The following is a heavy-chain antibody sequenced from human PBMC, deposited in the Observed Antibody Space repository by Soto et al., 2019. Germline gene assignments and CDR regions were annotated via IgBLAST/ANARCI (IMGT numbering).Heavy chain of an antibody. CDR3: ARGLGNNWNYPNHYYYYGMDV. Sequence: GGSLRLSCAASGFTFSSYAMHWVRQAPGKGLEWVAVISYDGSNKYYADSVKGRFTISRDNSKNTLYLQMNSLRAEDTAVYYCARGLGNNWNYPNHYYYYGMDVWGQGTTVTVSS. CDR2: ISYDGSNK. CDR1: GFTFSSYA. V-gene: IGHV3-30-3*01. D-gene: IGHD1-7*01. J-gene: IGHJ6*02.